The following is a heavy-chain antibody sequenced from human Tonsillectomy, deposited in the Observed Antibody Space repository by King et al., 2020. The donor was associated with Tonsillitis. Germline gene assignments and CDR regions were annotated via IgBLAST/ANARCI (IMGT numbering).Heavy chain of an antibody. CDR1: GYTFTSYY. D-gene: IGHD4-23*01. Sequence: QLVQSGAEVKKPGASVKVSCKASGYTFTSYYMHWVRQAPGQGLEWMGIINPSGGSTSYAQTFQGRVTMTRDTSTSTVYMALSSLRSEDTAVYYCARAGTTVVTHFDYWGQGTLVTVSS. V-gene: IGHV1-46*03. CDR2: INPSGGST. J-gene: IGHJ4*02. CDR3: ARAGTTVVTHFDY.